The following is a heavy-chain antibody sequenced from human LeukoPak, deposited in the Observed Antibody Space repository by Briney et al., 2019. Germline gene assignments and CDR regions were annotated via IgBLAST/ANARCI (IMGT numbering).Heavy chain of an antibody. CDR2: ISYDGSDK. CDR1: GFIFSSYV. J-gene: IGHJ4*02. Sequence: GGSLRLSCAASGFIFSSYVMHWVRQAPGKGLEWVAVISYDGSDKYYADSVKVRFTIPRNNSKNTLYLQMNSLRTEDTPVYYCGKDFPAVAMDYYFDYWGQGTLVTVSS. CDR3: GKDFPAVAMDYYFDY. D-gene: IGHD6-19*01. V-gene: IGHV3-30*18.